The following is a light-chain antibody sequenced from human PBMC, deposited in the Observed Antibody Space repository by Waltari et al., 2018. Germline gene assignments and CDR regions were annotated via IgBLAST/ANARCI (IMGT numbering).Light chain of an antibody. CDR3: NSYTTSSTQV. Sequence: SALTQPASVSGSPGQSITISCTGTSGDVGGYNYVSWYQQHTGKAPKLMIYEVIKRPPGVSNRFSGSKSGNTASLTISGLQAEDEADYYCNSYTTSSTQVFGTGTKVTVL. J-gene: IGLJ1*01. CDR2: EVI. CDR1: SGDVGGYNY. V-gene: IGLV2-14*01.